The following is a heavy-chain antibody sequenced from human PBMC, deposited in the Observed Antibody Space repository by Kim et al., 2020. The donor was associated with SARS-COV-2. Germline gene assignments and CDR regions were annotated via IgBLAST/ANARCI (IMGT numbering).Heavy chain of an antibody. V-gene: IGHV3-15*01. CDR1: GFTFSNAW. D-gene: IGHD6-13*01. CDR2: IKSKTDGGTT. J-gene: IGHJ6*02. CDR3: TTDPSSRSDMPSEWGYYYYYGMDV. Sequence: GGSLRLSCAASGFTFSNAWMSWVRQAPGKGLEWVGRIKSKTDGGTTDYAAPVKGRFTISRDDSKNTLYLQMNSLKTEDTAVYYCTTDPSSRSDMPSEWGYYYYYGMDVWGQGTTVTVSS.